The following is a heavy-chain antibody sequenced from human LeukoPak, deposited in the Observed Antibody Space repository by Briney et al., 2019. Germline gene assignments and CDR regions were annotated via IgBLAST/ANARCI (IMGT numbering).Heavy chain of an antibody. V-gene: IGHV5-51*01. D-gene: IGHD2-21*02. Sequence: GGSLRLSCEASGFAFDDYAMSWVRQMPGKGLEWMGMIYPGDSDTRYSPPFQGQVTISADKSISTAYLQWNSLKASDTAMYYCARRAYCGGDCYNDYWGQRTMVGVSS. J-gene: IGHJ4*02. CDR2: IYPGDSDT. CDR1: GFAFDDYA. CDR3: ARRAYCGGDCYNDY.